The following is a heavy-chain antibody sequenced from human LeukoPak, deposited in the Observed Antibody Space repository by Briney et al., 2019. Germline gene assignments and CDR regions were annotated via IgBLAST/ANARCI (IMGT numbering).Heavy chain of an antibody. CDR1: GFTFSSYA. CDR2: ISYDGSNK. J-gene: IGHJ4*02. V-gene: IGHV3-30*04. CDR3: AREACHKRWLQLVRERAGYYFDY. Sequence: GGSLRLSCAASGFTFSSYAMHWVRQAPGKGLEWVAVISYDGSNKYYADSVKGRFTISRDNSKNTLYLQMNSLRAEDTAVYYCAREACHKRWLQLVRERAGYYFDYWGQGTLVTVSS. D-gene: IGHD5-24*01.